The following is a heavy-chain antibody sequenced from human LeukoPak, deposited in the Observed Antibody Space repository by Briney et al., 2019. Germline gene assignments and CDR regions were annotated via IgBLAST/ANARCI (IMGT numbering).Heavy chain of an antibody. V-gene: IGHV4-4*09. CDR1: GASISSYY. J-gene: IGHJ5*02. Sequence: PSETLSLTCTVSGASISSYYWSWIRQPPGKGLEWIGYIYTSGSTNYNPSLKSRVTISLDTSKNQFSLKLSSVTAADTALYYCARHQVWSGFVWWFDPWGQGTLVTVSS. CDR2: IYTSGST. D-gene: IGHD3-3*01. CDR3: ARHQVWSGFVWWFDP.